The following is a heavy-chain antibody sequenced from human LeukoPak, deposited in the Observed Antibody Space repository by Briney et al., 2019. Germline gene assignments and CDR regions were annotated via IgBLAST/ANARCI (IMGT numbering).Heavy chain of an antibody. CDR1: GFTFSSYG. D-gene: IGHD6-19*01. J-gene: IGHJ4*02. V-gene: IGHV3-30*03. CDR3: ARALKTGYSSGWYIDY. CDR2: ISYDGSNK. Sequence: GESLRLSCAASGFTFSSYGMHWVRQAPGKGLEWVAVISYDGSNKYYADSVKGRFTISRDNSKNTLYLQMNSLRAEDTAVYYCARALKTGYSSGWYIDYWGQGTLVTVSS.